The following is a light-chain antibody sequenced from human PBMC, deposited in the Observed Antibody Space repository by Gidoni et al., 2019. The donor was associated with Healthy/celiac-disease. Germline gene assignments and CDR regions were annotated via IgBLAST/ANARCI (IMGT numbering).Light chain of an antibody. Sequence: QSALTQPASVSASPGQSITIPCTGTSRDVGSYNPVSWYQQHPGKAPKLMIYEGSKRPSGVSTRFSGSKSGNTASLTISGLQAEDEADYYCCSYAGSSAVVFGGGTKLTVL. V-gene: IGLV2-23*01. CDR2: EGS. CDR1: SRDVGSYNP. CDR3: CSYAGSSAVV. J-gene: IGLJ2*01.